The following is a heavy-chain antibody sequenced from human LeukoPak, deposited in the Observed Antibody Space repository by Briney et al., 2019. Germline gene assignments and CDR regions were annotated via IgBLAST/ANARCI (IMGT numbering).Heavy chain of an antibody. CDR2: IYTSGST. CDR3: ARDRGITMVRGVANWFDP. V-gene: IGHV4-61*02. CDR1: GGSISSGSYY. D-gene: IGHD3-10*01. Sequence: SETLSLTCTVSGGSISSGSYYWSWIRQPAGKGLEWIGRIYTSGSTNYNPSLKSRVTISVDTSKNQFSLKLSSVTAADTAVYYCARDRGITMVRGVANWFDPWGQGTLVTVSS. J-gene: IGHJ5*02.